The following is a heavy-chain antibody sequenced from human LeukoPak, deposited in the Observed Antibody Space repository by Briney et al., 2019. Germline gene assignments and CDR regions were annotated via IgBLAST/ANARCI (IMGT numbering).Heavy chain of an antibody. CDR2: IYYSGST. J-gene: IGHJ3*02. CDR1: GGSISSGGYY. Sequence: PSQTLSLTCTVSGGSISSGGYYWSWIRQHPGKGLEWIGYIYYSGSTYYNPSLKSRVTISVDTSKNQFSLKLSSVTAADTAVYYCSREHKHQGDAFDIWGQGTMVTVSS. CDR3: SREHKHQGDAFDI. V-gene: IGHV4-31*03. D-gene: IGHD2-2*01.